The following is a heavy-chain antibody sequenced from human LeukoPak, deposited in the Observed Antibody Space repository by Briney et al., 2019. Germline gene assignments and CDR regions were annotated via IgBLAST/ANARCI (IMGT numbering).Heavy chain of an antibody. CDR3: ASGTGTTHAFDI. D-gene: IGHD1-7*01. Sequence: SQTLSLTCTVSGGSISSGGYYWSSIRQHPGKGLEWIGYIYYSGSTYYNPSLKSRVTISVDTSKNQFSLKLSSVTAADTAVYYCASGTGTTHAFDIWGQGTMVTVSS. CDR1: GGSISSGGYY. V-gene: IGHV4-31*03. J-gene: IGHJ3*02. CDR2: IYYSGST.